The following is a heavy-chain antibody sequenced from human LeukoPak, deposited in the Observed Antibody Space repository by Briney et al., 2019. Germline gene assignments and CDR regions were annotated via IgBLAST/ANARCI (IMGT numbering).Heavy chain of an antibody. Sequence: GRSLRLSCAASGFTFSSYAMHWVRQAPGKGLEWVAVISYDGSNKYYADSVKGRFTISRDNSKNTLYLQMNSLRAEDTAVYYCAGASDGTEDYWGQGTLVTVSS. CDR3: AGASDGTEDY. V-gene: IGHV3-30*04. D-gene: IGHD5-18*01. J-gene: IGHJ4*02. CDR2: ISYDGSNK. CDR1: GFTFSSYA.